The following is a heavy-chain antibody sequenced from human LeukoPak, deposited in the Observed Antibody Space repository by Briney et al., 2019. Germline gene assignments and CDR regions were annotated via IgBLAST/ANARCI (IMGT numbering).Heavy chain of an antibody. D-gene: IGHD6-19*01. CDR3: ASGSHYGYSSGWLYY. Sequence: SETLSLTCTVSGGSISSSSYYWGWIRQPPGKGLEWIGSIYYSGSTYYNPSLKSRVTISVDTSKNQFFLRLNSVTAADTAVYYCASGSHYGYSSGWLYYWGQGTLVTVSS. V-gene: IGHV4-39*01. CDR1: GGSISSSSYY. CDR2: IYYSGST. J-gene: IGHJ4*02.